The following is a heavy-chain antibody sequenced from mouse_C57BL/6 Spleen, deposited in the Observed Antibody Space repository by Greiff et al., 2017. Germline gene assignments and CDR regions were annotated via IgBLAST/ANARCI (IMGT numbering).Heavy chain of an antibody. D-gene: IGHD2-10*02. Sequence: VQLQQSGPELVKPGASVKISCKASGYAFSSSWMNWVKQRPGKGLEWIGRIYPGDGDTNYNGKFKGKATLTADKSSSTAYMQLSSLTSEDSAVYFWARGGYGNVVAYWGQRTLVTVPA. CDR3: ARGGYGNVVAY. CDR2: IYPGDGDT. J-gene: IGHJ3*01. CDR1: GYAFSSSW. V-gene: IGHV1-82*01.